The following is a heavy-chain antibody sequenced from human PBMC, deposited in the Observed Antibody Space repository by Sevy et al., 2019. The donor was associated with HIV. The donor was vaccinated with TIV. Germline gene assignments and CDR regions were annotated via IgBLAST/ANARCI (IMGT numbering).Heavy chain of an antibody. J-gene: IGHJ4*02. D-gene: IGHD5-12*01. Sequence: GGSLRLSCSASGFRLNTYAMHWVRQAPGKGLEWVSVISSTGNFESYAASVKGRFTISKDKSKNTVSLQMNSLRPEDTDMYYFARDAGYTTKFHPLHWGQGTLVTVSS. CDR3: ARDAGYTTKFHPLH. CDR1: GFRLNTYA. CDR2: ISSTGNFE. V-gene: IGHV3-30*04.